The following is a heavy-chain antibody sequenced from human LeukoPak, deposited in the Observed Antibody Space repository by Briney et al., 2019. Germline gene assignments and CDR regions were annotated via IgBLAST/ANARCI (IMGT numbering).Heavy chain of an antibody. Sequence: EGSLRLSCAAPGFTFSTYAMGWVRQAPGKGLEWVSSIKGGGGDPFYADSVKGRFTISRDNSKNTLFLQLDSLRAEDSAVYYCAKGGHDFNPFYWWGQGTLVTVSS. V-gene: IGHV3-23*01. CDR1: GFTFSTYA. D-gene: IGHD2-21*02. CDR2: IKGGGGDP. J-gene: IGHJ4*02. CDR3: AKGGHDFNPFYW.